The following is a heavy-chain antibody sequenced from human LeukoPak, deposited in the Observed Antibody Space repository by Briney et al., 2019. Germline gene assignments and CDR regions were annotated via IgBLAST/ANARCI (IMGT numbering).Heavy chain of an antibody. D-gene: IGHD4-17*01. J-gene: IGHJ4*02. CDR1: GGTFSSYA. CDR3: ASQMRGDYGGYVGRYYFDY. CDR2: IITIFGTA. V-gene: IGHV1-69*06. Sequence: SVKVSCKASGGTFSSYAISWVRQAPGQGLEWMGRIITIFGTANYAQKFQGRVTITADKSTSTAYMELSSLRSEDTAVYYCASQMRGDYGGYVGRYYFDYWGQGTLVTVSS.